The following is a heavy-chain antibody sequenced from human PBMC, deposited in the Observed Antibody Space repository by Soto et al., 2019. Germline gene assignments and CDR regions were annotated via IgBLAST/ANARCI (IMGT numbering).Heavy chain of an antibody. D-gene: IGHD3-10*01. Sequence: EVQLVESGGGLVQPGGSLRLSCAASGFAFSSYEMNWVRQSPGKGLEWLSYISSTASTIHYADSVKGRFTISRDNANNSVYLQMNSLTAEDSAVYYCARAAGIMTRGFHRMDVWGQGTTVNVSS. CDR1: GFAFSSYE. J-gene: IGHJ6*02. CDR2: ISSTASTI. V-gene: IGHV3-48*03. CDR3: ARAAGIMTRGFHRMDV.